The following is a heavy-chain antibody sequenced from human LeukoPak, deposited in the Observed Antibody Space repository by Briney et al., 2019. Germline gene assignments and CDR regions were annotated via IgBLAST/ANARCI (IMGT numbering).Heavy chain of an antibody. Sequence: GGSLRLSCAASGFTFSSYAMHWVRQAPGKGLEWVAVISYDGSNKYYADSVKGRFTISRDNSKSTLYLQMNSLRAEDTAVYYCAREGSGSYMVWYYYGMDVWGQGTTVTVSS. J-gene: IGHJ6*02. V-gene: IGHV3-30-3*01. D-gene: IGHD1-26*01. CDR3: AREGSGSYMVWYYYGMDV. CDR1: GFTFSSYA. CDR2: ISYDGSNK.